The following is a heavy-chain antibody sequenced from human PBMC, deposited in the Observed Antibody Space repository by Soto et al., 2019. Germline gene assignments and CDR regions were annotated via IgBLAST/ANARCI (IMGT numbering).Heavy chain of an antibody. CDR3: RKDLRLYYYSDSSGYSLDH. Sequence: GVSLRLCCAASGFTFSSYAMSWVRQPPGKGLEWVSAISGSGGSTYYADSVKGRLTISRDNSKNTLYLQMNSLRAEDTAVYYCRKDLRLYYYSDSSGYSLDHWDQGTLATVSS. CDR2: ISGSGGST. CDR1: GFTFSSYA. D-gene: IGHD3-22*01. J-gene: IGHJ4*02. V-gene: IGHV3-23*01.